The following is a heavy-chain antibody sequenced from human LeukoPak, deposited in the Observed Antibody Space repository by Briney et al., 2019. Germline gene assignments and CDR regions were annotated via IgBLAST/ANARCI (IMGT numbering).Heavy chain of an antibody. CDR3: ARSTGSTMFIDY. CDR1: GFTVSSNY. D-gene: IGHD3-10*02. V-gene: IGHV4-59*02. CDR2: IYYSGNT. Sequence: GSLRLSCAASGFTVSSNYMSWVRQAPGKGLEWLGYIYYSGNTEYKPSLKSRVAMSVDTSKNQFSLRLSSVTAADTAVYYCARSTGSTMFIDYWGQGTLVTVSS. J-gene: IGHJ4*02.